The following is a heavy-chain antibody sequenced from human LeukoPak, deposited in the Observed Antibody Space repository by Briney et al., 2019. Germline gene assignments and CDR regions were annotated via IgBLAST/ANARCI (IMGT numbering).Heavy chain of an antibody. J-gene: IGHJ6*02. CDR2: IYYSGSP. V-gene: IGHV4-39*01. D-gene: IGHD2-2*03. Sequence: SEPLSLTCTVSGGSISRSSYYWGWIRQPPGEGLQWLGSIYYSGSPYDNPSLKSRVTISVDTSKNQFSLKLSSVTAADTAVYYCARSMGIVVVPAAIPYGMDVWGQGTTVTVSS. CDR1: GGSISRSSYY. CDR3: ARSMGIVVVPAAIPYGMDV.